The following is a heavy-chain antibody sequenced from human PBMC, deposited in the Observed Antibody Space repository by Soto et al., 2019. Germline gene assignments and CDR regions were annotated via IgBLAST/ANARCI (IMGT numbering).Heavy chain of an antibody. CDR2: IYRDDDK. J-gene: IGHJ4*02. CDR3: APKGGIDYDY. Sequence: QITLKESGPTLVKPTQTLTLTCTFSGFSLSTSKVGVGWIRQPPGKALEWLALIYRDDDKYYSPSLKSRLTINKDTSKNPVVLTMTNVEAVETGTYYCAPKGGIDYDYWGQGTLVTVSS. D-gene: IGHD3-16*01. CDR1: GFSLSTSKVG. V-gene: IGHV2-5*02.